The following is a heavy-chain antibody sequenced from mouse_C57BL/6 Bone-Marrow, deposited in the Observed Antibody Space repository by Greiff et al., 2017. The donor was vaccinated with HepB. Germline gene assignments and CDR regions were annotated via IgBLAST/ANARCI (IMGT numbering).Heavy chain of an antibody. Sequence: VQLQQSGPELVKPGASVKISCKASGYTFTDYYMNWVKQSHGKSLEWIGDINPNNGGTSYNQKFKGKATLTVDKSSSTAYMELRSLTSEDSAVYYCARGAPYYGSSYDYFDYWGQGTTLTVSS. D-gene: IGHD1-1*01. J-gene: IGHJ2*01. V-gene: IGHV1-26*01. CDR1: GYTFTDYY. CDR3: ARGAPYYGSSYDYFDY. CDR2: INPNNGGT.